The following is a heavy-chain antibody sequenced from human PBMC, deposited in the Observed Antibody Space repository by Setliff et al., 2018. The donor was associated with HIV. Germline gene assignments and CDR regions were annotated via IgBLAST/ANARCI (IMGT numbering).Heavy chain of an antibody. J-gene: IGHJ3*02. CDR3: AREGQLSSGSRHDAFDI. CDR1: GYTFTGYY. CDR2: INPNSGGT. D-gene: IGHD3-22*01. V-gene: IGHV1-2*04. Sequence: GASVKVSCKASGYTFTGYYMHWVRQAPGQGLEWMGWINPNSGGTNYAQKFQGWVTMTRDTSISTAYMELSRLRSDDTAVYYCAREGQLSSGSRHDAFDIWGQGTMGTVSS.